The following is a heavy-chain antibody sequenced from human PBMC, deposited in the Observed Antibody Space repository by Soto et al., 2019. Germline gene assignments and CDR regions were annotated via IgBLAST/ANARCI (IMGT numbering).Heavy chain of an antibody. Sequence: QVQLVQSGTEVKKPGASVKVSCKTYGYSFPDYGVTWVRQAPGEGLQWMGWSAAYNDDTDYAQDFQGRVTMTTDTSTSTAYMDLRSLRSDDTAVYFCARSRSSAMVTSDYWGQGTLVTVSS. CDR2: SAAYNDDT. V-gene: IGHV1-18*01. D-gene: IGHD2-2*01. J-gene: IGHJ4*02. CDR1: GYSFPDYG. CDR3: ARSRSSAMVTSDY.